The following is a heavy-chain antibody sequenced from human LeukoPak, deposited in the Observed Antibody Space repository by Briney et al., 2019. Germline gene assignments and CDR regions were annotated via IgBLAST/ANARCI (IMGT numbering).Heavy chain of an antibody. Sequence: GGSLRLSCAASGFTFSSYWMSWVRQAPGKGLEWVANIKQDGSEKYYVDSVKGRFTISRDNAKNSLYLQMNSLRAEDTAVYYCARDWARTYYYGSGSHHGAFDIWGQGTMVTVSS. CDR3: ARDWARTYYYGSGSHHGAFDI. J-gene: IGHJ3*02. CDR1: GFTFSSYW. D-gene: IGHD3-10*01. V-gene: IGHV3-7*01. CDR2: IKQDGSEK.